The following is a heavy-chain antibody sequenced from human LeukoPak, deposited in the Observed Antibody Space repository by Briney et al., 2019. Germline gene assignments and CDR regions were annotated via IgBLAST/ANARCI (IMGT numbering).Heavy chain of an antibody. V-gene: IGHV3-11*04. D-gene: IGHD2-2*01. J-gene: IGHJ4*02. CDR2: ISSSGSTI. CDR3: ARAPQGYCSSTSCYAEYFDY. Sequence: AGGSLRLSCAASGFTFSDYYMSWIRQAPGKGLEWVSYISSSGSTIYYADSVKGRFTISRDNAKNPLYLQMNSLRAEDTAVYYCARAPQGYCSSTSCYAEYFDYWGQGTLVTVSS. CDR1: GFTFSDYY.